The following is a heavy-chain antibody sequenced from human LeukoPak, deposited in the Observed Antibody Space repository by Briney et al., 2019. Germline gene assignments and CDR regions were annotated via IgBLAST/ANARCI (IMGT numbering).Heavy chain of an antibody. J-gene: IGHJ3*01. CDR1: GFSVTNKF. Sequence: GGSLRLPCAASGFSVTNKFMGWVRQAPGKGLEWVSGIYGGGTTHYADSVRGRLTISRDNSKNTLYLQMNSLRAEDTALYYCARQNERLLQLSRPFDLWGQGTMVTVSP. CDR2: IYGGGTT. CDR3: ARQNERLLQLSRPFDL. V-gene: IGHV3-53*01. D-gene: IGHD4-11*01.